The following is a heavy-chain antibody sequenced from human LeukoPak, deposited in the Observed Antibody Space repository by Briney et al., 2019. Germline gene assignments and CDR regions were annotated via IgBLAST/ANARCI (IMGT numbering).Heavy chain of an antibody. CDR2: ISGSVGGT. V-gene: IGHV3-23*01. Sequence: GGSLRLSCAASGFTFSSYGMSWVRQAPGKGLEWVSTISGSVGGTYYANSVKGRFTISRDNSKNTLYLQMNSLRAEDTAVYYCAKDLNSGYDSFFDYWGQGTLVTVSS. CDR1: GFTFSSYG. J-gene: IGHJ4*02. D-gene: IGHD5-12*01. CDR3: AKDLNSGYDSFFDY.